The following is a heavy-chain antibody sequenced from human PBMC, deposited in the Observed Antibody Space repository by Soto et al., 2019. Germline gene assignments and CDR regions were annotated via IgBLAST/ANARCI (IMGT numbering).Heavy chain of an antibody. CDR2: IRSKANSYAT. Sequence: QTGGSLRLSCAASGFTFSGSAMHWVRQASGKGLEWVGRIRSKANSYATAYAASVKGRFTISRDDSKNTAYLQMNSLKAEDTAVYYCTFGGSPAYWGQGTLVTVSS. V-gene: IGHV3-73*01. J-gene: IGHJ4*02. CDR1: GFTFSGSA. CDR3: TFGGSPAY. D-gene: IGHD1-26*01.